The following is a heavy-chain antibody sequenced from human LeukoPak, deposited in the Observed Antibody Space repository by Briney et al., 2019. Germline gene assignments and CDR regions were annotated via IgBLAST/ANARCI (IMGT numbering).Heavy chain of an antibody. D-gene: IGHD1-26*01. CDR1: GFTFSSYG. Sequence: GGSLRLSCAASGFTFSSYGMHWVRQAPGKGLEWVAVIWYDGSNKYYADSVKGRFTISRDNSKNTLYLQMNSLRAEDTAVYYCTKDSGRGTEGYFDYWGQGTLVTVSS. CDR3: TKDSGRGTEGYFDY. V-gene: IGHV3-33*06. J-gene: IGHJ4*02. CDR2: IWYDGSNK.